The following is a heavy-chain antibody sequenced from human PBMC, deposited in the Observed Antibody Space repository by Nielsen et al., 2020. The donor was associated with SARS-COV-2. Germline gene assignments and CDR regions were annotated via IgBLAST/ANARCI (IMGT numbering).Heavy chain of an antibody. V-gene: IGHV3-20*01. CDR3: ARLQQEERTYYYYGMDV. D-gene: IGHD1/OR15-1a*01. CDR1: GFTFDDYG. CDR2: INWNGGST. J-gene: IGHJ6*02. Sequence: GGSLRLSCAASGFTFDDYGMSWVRQAPGKGLEWVSGINWNGGSTGYADSVKGRFTISRDNAKNSLYLQMNSLRAEDTALYHCARLQQEERTYYYYGMDVWGQGTTVTVSS.